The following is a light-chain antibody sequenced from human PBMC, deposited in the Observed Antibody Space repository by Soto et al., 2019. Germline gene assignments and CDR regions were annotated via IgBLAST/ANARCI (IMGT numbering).Light chain of an antibody. CDR1: QSVSGSY. CDR2: DAS. CDR3: YQYDTSPWT. J-gene: IGKJ1*01. Sequence: DIVLTQSPASLSVSTGERATLSCRASQSVSGSYLAWHQQKPGQAPRLVIYDASTRATGIPDRFRGSGSGTDFTLTISRLEPEDFAVYYCYQYDTSPWTFGQGTKVDIK. V-gene: IGKV3-20*01.